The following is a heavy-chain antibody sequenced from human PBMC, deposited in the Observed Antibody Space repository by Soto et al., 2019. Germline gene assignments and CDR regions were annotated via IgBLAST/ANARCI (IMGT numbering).Heavy chain of an antibody. CDR3: AKVNTMMVGSGNAFDM. J-gene: IGHJ3*02. Sequence: EVQLLESGGGFVQPGGSLRLSCAASGFTFGSYAMTWVRQAPGKGPEWVSSISGGGAGTYYADSVKGRFTISRDNSKNTLYLQLNSLRAEDTAIYYCAKVNTMMVGSGNAFDMWGQGTMVTVSS. V-gene: IGHV3-23*01. CDR1: GFTFGSYA. CDR2: ISGGGAGT. D-gene: IGHD3-22*01.